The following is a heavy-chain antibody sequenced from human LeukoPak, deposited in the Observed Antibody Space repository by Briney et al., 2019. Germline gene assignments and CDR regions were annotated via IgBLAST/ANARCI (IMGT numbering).Heavy chain of an antibody. CDR2: IKQDGSER. Sequence: GGSLRLSCAASGFTFSNFWMSWVRQSPGEGLEGVANIKQDGSERYFVDSVKGRFTISRDNAKNSLYLQMSSLRAEDTAVYYCARDRYSGTYLGASDIWGQGTMVTVSS. CDR3: ARDRYSGTYLGASDI. CDR1: GFTFSNFW. D-gene: IGHD1-26*01. J-gene: IGHJ3*02. V-gene: IGHV3-7*01.